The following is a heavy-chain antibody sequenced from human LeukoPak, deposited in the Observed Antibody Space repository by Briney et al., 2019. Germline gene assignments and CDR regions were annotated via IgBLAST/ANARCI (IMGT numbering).Heavy chain of an antibody. V-gene: IGHV1-2*06. CDR3: ARECGGDCSYYFDY. CDR2: INPNSGGA. CDR1: GYTFTGYY. J-gene: IGHJ4*02. D-gene: IGHD2-21*01. Sequence: ASVKVSCKASGYTFTGYYMHWVRQAPGQGLEWMGRINPNSGGANYAQKFQGRVTMTRDTSLSTAYMELSRLRSDDTAVYYCARECGGDCSYYFDYWGQGTLVTVSS.